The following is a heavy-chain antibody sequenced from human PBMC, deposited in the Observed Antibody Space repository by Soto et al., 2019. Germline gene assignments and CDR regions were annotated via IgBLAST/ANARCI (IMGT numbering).Heavy chain of an antibody. CDR2: IIPIFGTA. CDR3: VRGFWSGYDNYYYGMDV. D-gene: IGHD3-3*01. J-gene: IGHJ6*02. V-gene: IGHV1-69*13. Sequence: SVKVSCKASGGTFSSYAISWVRQAPGQGLEWMGGIIPIFGTANYAQKFQGRVTITADESTSTAYMELSSLRSEDTAVYYCVRGFWSGYDNYYYGMDVWGQGTTVTVSS. CDR1: GGTFSSYA.